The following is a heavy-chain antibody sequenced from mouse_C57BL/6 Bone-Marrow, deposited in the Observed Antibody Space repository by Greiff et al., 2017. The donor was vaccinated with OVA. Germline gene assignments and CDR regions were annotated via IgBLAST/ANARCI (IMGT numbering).Heavy chain of an antibody. CDR3: ARSITTVVATDAMDY. Sequence: VKLQQPGAELVKPGASVKLSCKASGYTFTSYWMHWVKQRPGRGLEWIGRIDPNSGGTKYNEKFKSKATLTVDKPSSTAYMQLSSLTSEDSAVYYCARSITTVVATDAMDYWGQGTSVTVSS. J-gene: IGHJ4*01. D-gene: IGHD1-1*01. CDR2: IDPNSGGT. V-gene: IGHV1-72*01. CDR1: GYTFTSYW.